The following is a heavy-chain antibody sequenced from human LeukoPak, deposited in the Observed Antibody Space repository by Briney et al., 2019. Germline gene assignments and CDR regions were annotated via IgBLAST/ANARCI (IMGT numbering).Heavy chain of an antibody. J-gene: IGHJ4*02. CDR1: GFTFSSYA. CDR3: ALHKQQLVRGYFDY. V-gene: IGHV3-23*01. CDR2: ISGSGGST. D-gene: IGHD6-13*01. Sequence: GGSLRLSCAASGFTFSSYAMSWVRQAPGKGLEWVSAISGSGGSTYYADSVKGRFTISRDNSKNTLYLQMNSLRAEDTAVYYCALHKQQLVRGYFDYWGQGTLVTVSS.